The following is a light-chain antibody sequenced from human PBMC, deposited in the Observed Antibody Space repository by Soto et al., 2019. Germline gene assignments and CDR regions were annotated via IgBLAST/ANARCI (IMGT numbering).Light chain of an antibody. CDR3: QQYNTYPLT. CDR1: QSISTW. Sequence: DIQMTQSPSTLSASVGDRVTITCRASQSISTWLAWYQQKPGKAHKLLIYKASNLEGGVPSRFSGSGSGTEFTITISSLQPDDFATYYCQQYNTYPLTFGGGTTVEIK. CDR2: KAS. J-gene: IGKJ4*01. V-gene: IGKV1-5*03.